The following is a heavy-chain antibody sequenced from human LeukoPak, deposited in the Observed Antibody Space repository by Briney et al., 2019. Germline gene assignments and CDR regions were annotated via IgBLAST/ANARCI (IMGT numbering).Heavy chain of an antibody. CDR2: IYHSGSS. J-gene: IGHJ4*02. D-gene: IGHD6-13*01. CDR3: ARDGSTSSWYN. V-gene: IGHV4-38-2*02. CDR1: GYSISSGYY. Sequence: SETLSLTCTVSGYSISSGYYWGWIRQPPGKGLEWIVSIYHSGSSYYNPSLKSRVTVSVDTSKNQFSLKLSSVTAADTAVYYCARDGSTSSWYNWGQGTLVTVSS.